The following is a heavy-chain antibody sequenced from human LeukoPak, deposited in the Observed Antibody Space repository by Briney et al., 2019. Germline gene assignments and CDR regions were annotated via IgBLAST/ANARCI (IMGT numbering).Heavy chain of an antibody. D-gene: IGHD1-14*01. J-gene: IGHJ3*02. Sequence: SETLSLTCTVSGGSISGYYWTWIRQPPGKGLEWIGHIYYSGSTNYNPSLKSRVTISVDTSKNQFSLKLSSVTAADTAVYYCGSHTGMMRWAFDIWGQGTMVTISS. CDR1: GGSISGYY. CDR3: GSHTGMMRWAFDI. V-gene: IGHV4-59*01. CDR2: IYYSGST.